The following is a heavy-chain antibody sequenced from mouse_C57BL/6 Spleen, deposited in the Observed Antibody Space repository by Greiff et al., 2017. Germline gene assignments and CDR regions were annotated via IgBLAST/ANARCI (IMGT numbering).Heavy chain of an antibody. CDR2: IDPSDSET. CDR1: GYTFTSYW. V-gene: IGHV1-52*01. J-gene: IGHJ2*01. Sequence: QVQLQQPGAELVRPGSSVKLSCKASGYTFTSYWMHWVKQRPIQGLEWIGNIDPSDSETHSNQKFKDKATLTVDKSSSTAYMQLSSLTSEDSAGYCCARDYGSSLDYWGQGTTLTVSS. CDR3: ARDYGSSLDY. D-gene: IGHD1-1*01.